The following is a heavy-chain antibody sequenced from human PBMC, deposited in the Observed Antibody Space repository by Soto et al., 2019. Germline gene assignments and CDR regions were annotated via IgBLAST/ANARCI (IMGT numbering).Heavy chain of an antibody. CDR1: RFSLDTYW. D-gene: IGHD5-12*01. Sequence: EVHLVESGGGLVQPGESLRLSCTASRFSLDTYWMHWVRQIPGQGLVWVSRISPDATTTTYADSVKGRFTVSRDTAKNTLYVQMNSLRAEDTAVYYCAREHSGYDNGEYYYHGVAVWGQGTTVTVSS. J-gene: IGHJ6*02. CDR2: ISPDATTT. V-gene: IGHV3-74*03. CDR3: AREHSGYDNGEYYYHGVAV.